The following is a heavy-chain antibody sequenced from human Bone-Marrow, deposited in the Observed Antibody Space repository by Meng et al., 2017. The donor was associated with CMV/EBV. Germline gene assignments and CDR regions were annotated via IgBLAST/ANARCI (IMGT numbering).Heavy chain of an antibody. CDR2: ITGSGGSA. J-gene: IGHJ5*02. V-gene: IGHV3-23*01. D-gene: IGHD3-10*01. CDR1: GFTFNKYA. CDR3: AKDLSQPLKRSLILSPRWFDP. Sequence: GGSLRLSCAASGFTFNKYAMSWVRQAPGKGLEWVSGITGSGGSAFYADSVKGRFTISRDNSRNTLYLQMNSLRAEDTGIYYCAKDLSQPLKRSLILSPRWFDPWGQGTLVTVSS.